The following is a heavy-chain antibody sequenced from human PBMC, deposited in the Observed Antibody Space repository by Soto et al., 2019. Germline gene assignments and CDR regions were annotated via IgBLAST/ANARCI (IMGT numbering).Heavy chain of an antibody. J-gene: IGHJ6*02. V-gene: IGHV3-74*01. CDR1: GFTFTDYW. Sequence: EVQLVESGGDLVQPGGSLRLSCAASGFTFTDYWLHWVRQAPGKGLEWVSRIKGDGITTSYADSVKGQFTISRDNAKNTVSVQVNSLRAEDTAVYYCARGLRGGYGMDVWGQGTTVTVSS. CDR2: IKGDGITT. CDR3: ARGLRGGYGMDV. D-gene: IGHD3-16*01.